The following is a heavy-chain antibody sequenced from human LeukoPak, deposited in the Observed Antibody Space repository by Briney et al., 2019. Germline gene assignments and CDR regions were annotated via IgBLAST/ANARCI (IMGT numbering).Heavy chain of an antibody. V-gene: IGHV3-7*01. J-gene: IGHJ2*01. Sequence: PGGSLRLSCAASGFTFRTYWMNWVRQAPGKGLEWVANIKEDGSEKYYVDSVKGRFTISRDNAKNALYLQMNGLRAEDTAVYYCARVGRFGDLSSFRYFDLWGRGTLVTVSS. D-gene: IGHD3-10*01. CDR3: ARVGRFGDLSSFRYFDL. CDR2: IKEDGSEK. CDR1: GFTFRTYW.